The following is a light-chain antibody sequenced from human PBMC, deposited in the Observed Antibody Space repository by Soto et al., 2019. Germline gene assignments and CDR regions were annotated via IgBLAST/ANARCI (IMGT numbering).Light chain of an antibody. CDR1: QSVSSN. CDR2: GAS. V-gene: IGKV3-15*01. J-gene: IGKJ1*01. CDR3: QQYNNWPPPWT. Sequence: EIVMTQSPATLSVSPGERATLSCRASQSVSSNFAWYQQKAGQAPRLLIYGASTRATGISARFSGSGSGTEITLTISSLQSEDFAVYYCQQYNNWPPPWTFGQGTKVDIK.